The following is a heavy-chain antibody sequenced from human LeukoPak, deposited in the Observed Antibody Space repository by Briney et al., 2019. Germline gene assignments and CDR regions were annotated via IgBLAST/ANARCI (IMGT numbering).Heavy chain of an antibody. J-gene: IGHJ4*02. D-gene: IGHD3-10*01. Sequence: SETLSLTCTVSGGSISSSSYYWGWIRQPPGKGLEWIGEINHSGSTNYNPSLKSRVTISVDTSKNQFSLKLSSVTAADTAVYYCARSAMVRGNDDYWGQGTLVTVSS. CDR1: GGSISSSSYY. V-gene: IGHV4-39*07. CDR3: ARSAMVRGNDDY. CDR2: INHSGST.